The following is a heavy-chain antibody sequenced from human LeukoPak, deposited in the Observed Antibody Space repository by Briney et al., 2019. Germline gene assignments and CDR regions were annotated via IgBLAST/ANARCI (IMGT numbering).Heavy chain of an antibody. CDR1: GFPFDDYA. V-gene: IGHV3-9*01. D-gene: IGHD5-24*01. CDR2: ISWNSGSI. J-gene: IGHJ4*02. Sequence: GGSLRLSCAASGFPFDDYAMHWVRQAPGKGLEWVSGISWNSGSIGYADSVKGRFTISRDNAKNSLYLQMNSLRAEDTAVYYCARETPRRGETRDGYRWGQGTVVTVSS. CDR3: ARETPRRGETRDGYR.